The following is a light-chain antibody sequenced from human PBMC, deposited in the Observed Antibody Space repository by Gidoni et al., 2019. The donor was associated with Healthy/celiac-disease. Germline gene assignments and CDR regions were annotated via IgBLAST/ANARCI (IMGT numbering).Light chain of an antibody. V-gene: IGKV2D-29*01. J-gene: IGKJ2*02. CDR3: MQSIHLHGT. CDR1: QSLLHSDGKTY. CDR2: EVS. Sequence: DIVMTKTQLSMSVTPGKPATIFVKSSQSLLHSDGKTYLYWYLQKPGQPPQLLIYEVSNRFSGVPDRFSGSGSCTDFSLKISRVEADDVGVYYCMQSIHLHGTFGQGTKLEIK.